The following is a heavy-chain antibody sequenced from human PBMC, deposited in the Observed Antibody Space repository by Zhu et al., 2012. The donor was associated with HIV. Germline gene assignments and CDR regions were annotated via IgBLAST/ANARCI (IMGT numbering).Heavy chain of an antibody. CDR1: GASFSGYS. D-gene: IGHD3-10*01. V-gene: IGHV4-34*02. J-gene: IGHJ4*02. Sequence: QVQLQQWGARLLKSSETLSLTCAVYGASFSGYSWSWIRQPPGKGLEWIGEINHSGNTNYNPSLKSRVTLSVDTSKNQFSLKVNSVTAADTAVYYCARRGRGSGLVRGKYFDYWGQGTLVTVSS. CDR3: ARRGRGSGLVRGKYFDY. CDR2: INHSGNT.